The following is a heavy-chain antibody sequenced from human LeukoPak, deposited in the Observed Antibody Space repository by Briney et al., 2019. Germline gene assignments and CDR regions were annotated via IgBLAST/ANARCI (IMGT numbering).Heavy chain of an antibody. D-gene: IGHD6-13*01. CDR3: ARHGSSSTRKVYFDY. Sequence: PSETLSLTCTVSGGSISPYYWSWVRQPPGKGLEWIAYIYNSATTKYNPSLKSRVSISVETSKSQFSLTLTSVTAADTAVYYCARHGSSSTRKVYFDYWGQGTLVTVSS. V-gene: IGHV4-59*08. CDR2: IYNSATT. J-gene: IGHJ4*02. CDR1: GGSISPYY.